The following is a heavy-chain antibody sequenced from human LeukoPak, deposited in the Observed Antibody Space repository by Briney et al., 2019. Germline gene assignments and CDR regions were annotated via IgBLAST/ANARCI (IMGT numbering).Heavy chain of an antibody. D-gene: IGHD3-9*01. V-gene: IGHV3-53*01. CDR3: AKVVHILTGYRYYYYYYYMDV. CDR1: GFTVSSNY. J-gene: IGHJ6*03. CDR2: IYSGGST. Sequence: PGGSLRLSCAASGFTVSSNYMSWVRQAPGKGLEWVSVIYSGGSTYYADSVKGRFTISRDNSKNTLYLQMNSLRAEDTAVYYCAKVVHILTGYRYYYYYYYMDVWGKGTTVTVSS.